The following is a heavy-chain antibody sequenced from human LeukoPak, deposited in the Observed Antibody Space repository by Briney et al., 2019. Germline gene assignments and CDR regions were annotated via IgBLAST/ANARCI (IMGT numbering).Heavy chain of an antibody. J-gene: IGHJ4*02. CDR1: GGTFSSYA. CDR3: ARDLMDTAMVTEGY. D-gene: IGHD5-18*01. Sequence: ASVKVSCKASGGTFSSYAISWVRQAPGQGLEWMGGIIPIFGTANYAQKFQGRVTITADESTSTVYMELSSLRSEDTAVYYCARDLMDTAMVTEGYWGQGTLVTVSS. CDR2: IIPIFGTA. V-gene: IGHV1-69*13.